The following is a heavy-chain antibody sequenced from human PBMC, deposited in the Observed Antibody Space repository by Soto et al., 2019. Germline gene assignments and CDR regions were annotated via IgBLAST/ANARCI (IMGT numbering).Heavy chain of an antibody. Sequence: NPSETLSLTCTVSGSSINSSGYYWGWIRQPPGKGLEWIGSMFYGVRTYYNPSLKSRVTVSVDTSKNQFSLNLRSVTAADTAVYYCARLPSRHLVDYWGQGTLVTVSS. CDR1: GSSINSSGYY. V-gene: IGHV4-39*01. CDR2: MFYGVRT. J-gene: IGHJ4*02. CDR3: ARLPSRHLVDY. D-gene: IGHD3-3*02.